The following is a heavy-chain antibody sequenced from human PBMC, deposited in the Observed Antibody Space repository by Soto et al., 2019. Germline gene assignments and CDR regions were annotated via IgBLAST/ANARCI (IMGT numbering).Heavy chain of an antibody. CDR1: GFMFDSYA. CDR2: INIRGDSI. J-gene: IGHJ4*02. V-gene: IGHV3-48*02. D-gene: IGHD7-27*01. Sequence: PGGSLRLSCVGSGFMFDSYAMNWVRQAPGKGLEWVAYINIRGDSIYYADSVKGRFSISRDNARNSLSLHMNSLSDEDTAVYYCAKCVVSAGWGIDFWGQRTRVTVSS. CDR3: AKCVVSAGWGIDF.